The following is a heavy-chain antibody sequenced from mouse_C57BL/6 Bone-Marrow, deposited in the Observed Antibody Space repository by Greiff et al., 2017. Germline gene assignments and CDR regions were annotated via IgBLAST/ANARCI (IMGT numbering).Heavy chain of an antibody. CDR1: GYTFTSYW. D-gene: IGHD2-3*01. V-gene: IGHV1-61*01. CDR2: IYPADSET. Sequence: QVQLQQPGAELVRPGSSVKLSCKASGYTFTSYWLDWVKQRPGQGLEWIGNIYPADSETHHNQKIKDKATLNVDQYSSTAYMQLSSLTSEDSAVYYCARSYDGDYPAWFAYWGQGTLVTVSA. CDR3: ARSYDGDYPAWFAY. J-gene: IGHJ3*01.